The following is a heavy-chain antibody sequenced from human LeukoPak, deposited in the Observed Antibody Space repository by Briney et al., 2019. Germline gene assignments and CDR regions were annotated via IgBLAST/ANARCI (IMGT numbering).Heavy chain of an antibody. Sequence: SQTLSLTCTVSGGSISSGDYYWSWIRQPPGKGLEWIGYIYYSGSTYYNPSLKSRVTISVDTSKNQFSLKLSSVTAADTAVYYCARQPGSGWYRFDYWGQGTLVTVSS. D-gene: IGHD6-19*01. J-gene: IGHJ4*02. V-gene: IGHV4-30-4*01. CDR1: GGSISSGDYY. CDR2: IYYSGST. CDR3: ARQPGSGWYRFDY.